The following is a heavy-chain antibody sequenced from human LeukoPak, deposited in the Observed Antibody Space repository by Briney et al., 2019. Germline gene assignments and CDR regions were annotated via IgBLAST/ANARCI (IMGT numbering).Heavy chain of an antibody. V-gene: IGHV4-34*01. CDR3: AVGRGGYYLNFQH. CDR1: GGSFSGYY. Sequence: SETLSLTCAVYGGSFSGYYWSWIRQPPGKGLEWIGEINHSGSTNYNPSLKSRVTISVDTSKNQFSLKLSSVTAADTAVYYCAVGRGGYYLNFQHRGQGTLVTVSS. CDR2: INHSGST. J-gene: IGHJ1*01. D-gene: IGHD3-22*01.